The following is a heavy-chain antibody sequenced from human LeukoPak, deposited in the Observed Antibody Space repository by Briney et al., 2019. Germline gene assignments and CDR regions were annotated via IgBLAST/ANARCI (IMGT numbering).Heavy chain of an antibody. V-gene: IGHV3-73*01. Sequence: GGSLRLSCTASGFTFSASPIHWVRQASGKGLEWVGRITGTHATAYAASVKGRFTISRDNAKNSLYLQMNSLRAEDTAVYYCARDQGPRYSERVYYFDYWGQGTLVTVSS. D-gene: IGHD3-10*01. J-gene: IGHJ4*02. CDR1: GFTFSASP. CDR2: ITGTHAT. CDR3: ARDQGPRYSERVYYFDY.